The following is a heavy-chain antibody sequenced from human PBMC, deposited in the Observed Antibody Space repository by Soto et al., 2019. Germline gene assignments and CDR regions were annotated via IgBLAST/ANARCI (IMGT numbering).Heavy chain of an antibody. CDR3: AGVPGSIAVAAVDY. CDR2: IYTSGST. J-gene: IGHJ4*02. CDR1: GGSISSYY. V-gene: IGHV4-4*07. Sequence: QVQLQESGPGLVKPSETLSLTCTVSGGSISSYYWSWIRQPAGKGLEWIGRIYTSGSTNYNPSLKCRVTMSVDTSKNQFSLKLSSVTAADTAVYYCAGVPGSIAVAAVDYWGQGTLVTVSS. D-gene: IGHD6-19*01.